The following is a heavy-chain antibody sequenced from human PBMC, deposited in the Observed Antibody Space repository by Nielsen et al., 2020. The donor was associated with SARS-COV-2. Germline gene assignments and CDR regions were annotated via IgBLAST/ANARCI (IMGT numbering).Heavy chain of an antibody. D-gene: IGHD4-17*01. CDR3: ARDLFDYGDVPGDY. CDR1: GFTFSSYG. Sequence: GESLKISCAASGFTFSSYGMHWVRQAPGKGLEWVAVISYDGSNKYYADSVKGRFTISRDNSKNTLYLQMNSLRAEDTAVYYCARDLFDYGDVPGDYWGQGTLVTVSS. J-gene: IGHJ4*02. CDR2: ISYDGSNK. V-gene: IGHV3-30*19.